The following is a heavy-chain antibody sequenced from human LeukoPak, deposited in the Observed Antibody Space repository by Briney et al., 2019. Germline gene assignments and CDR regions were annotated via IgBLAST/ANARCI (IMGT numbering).Heavy chain of an antibody. D-gene: IGHD3-3*01. V-gene: IGHV1-58*02. CDR3: AAAPDYDFWSGYGDY. J-gene: IGHJ4*02. Sequence: AASVKVSCKASGFTFTSSAMQWVRQARGQRLEWIGWIVVGSGNTNYAQKFQERVTITRDMSTSTAYMELSSLRSEDTAVYYCAAAPDYDFWSGYGDYWGQGTLVTVSS. CDR2: IVVGSGNT. CDR1: GFTFTSSA.